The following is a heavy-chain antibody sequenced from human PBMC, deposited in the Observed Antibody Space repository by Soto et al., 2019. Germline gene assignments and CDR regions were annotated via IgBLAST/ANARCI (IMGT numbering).Heavy chain of an antibody. CDR3: ARAVAPYLGTWFDP. D-gene: IGHD3-16*01. CDR1: GGSISSGNSYA. J-gene: IGHJ5*02. CDR2: ISHTGRT. V-gene: IGHV4-30-2*01. Sequence: QLQLQESGSGLVKPSQTLSLTCAVSGGSISSGNSYAWSWIRQPPGKGLEWIGSISHTGRTSYNPSLKGRVTMLVDKSKNQFSLKLSSVTAADMAVYYCARAVAPYLGTWFDPWGQGSLVIVSS.